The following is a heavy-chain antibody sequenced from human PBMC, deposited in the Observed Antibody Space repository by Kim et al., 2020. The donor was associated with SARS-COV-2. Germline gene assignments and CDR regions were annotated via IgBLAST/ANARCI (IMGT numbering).Heavy chain of an antibody. D-gene: IGHD5-18*01. V-gene: IGHV3-7*03. CDR3: ASLFGIQLWLGEPNFDY. J-gene: IGHJ4*02. CDR1: GFTFSSYW. CDR2: IKQDGSEK. Sequence: GGSLRLSCAASGFTFSSYWMSWVRQAPGKGLEWVANIKQDGSEKYYVDSVKGRFTISRDNAKNSLYLQMNSLRAEDTAVYYCASLFGIQLWLGEPNFDYWGQGTLVTVSS.